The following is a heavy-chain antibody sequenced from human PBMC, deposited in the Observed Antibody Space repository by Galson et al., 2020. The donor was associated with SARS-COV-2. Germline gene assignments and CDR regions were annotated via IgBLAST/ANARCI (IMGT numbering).Heavy chain of an antibody. D-gene: IGHD2-21*01. Sequence: GESLKISCAASGFSFSDYAMSWVRQAPGKGLEWVSDISPTGGSAYYADSVKGRFTISRDNSANTVHLQMNSLRGEDTALYYCAKVGDVAVVIAAPFDSWGQGTLVTVSS. J-gene: IGHJ4*02. CDR3: AKVGDVAVVIAAPFDS. V-gene: IGHV3-23*01. CDR1: GFSFSDYA. CDR2: ISPTGGSA.